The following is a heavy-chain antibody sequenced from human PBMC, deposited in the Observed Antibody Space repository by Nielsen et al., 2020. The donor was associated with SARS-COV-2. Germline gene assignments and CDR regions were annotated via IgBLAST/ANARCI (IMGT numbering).Heavy chain of an antibody. V-gene: IGHV3-11*05. Sequence: GVSLKISCAGSGFTFSDYYMSWIRQAPGKGLEWVAQMSGSSSYIHYADSVKGRYTISKDSAKNSLYLQMNSLRAEDTAVYYCARVAGTPPVSYSYFDLWGRGTLVTVSS. CDR1: GFTFSDYY. CDR3: ARVAGTPPVSYSYFDL. D-gene: IGHD6-19*01. J-gene: IGHJ2*01. CDR2: MSGSSSYI.